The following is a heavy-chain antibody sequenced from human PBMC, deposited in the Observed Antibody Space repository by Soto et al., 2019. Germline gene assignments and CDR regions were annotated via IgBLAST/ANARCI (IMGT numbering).Heavy chain of an antibody. Sequence: EVQLLESGGGLVHPWESLRVACAASGFTFSNYPMAWFRQAPGKGLEWVSLTRADGVSSDYPDSVKGRFTLSRDNSKNTLYMQMNSLRAEDTAVYYCAKPYRSDCFFLDHCCQGTPVTVSA. CDR1: GFTFSNYP. CDR2: TRADGVSS. J-gene: IGHJ4*02. D-gene: IGHD6-19*01. V-gene: IGHV3-23*01. CDR3: AKPYRSDCFFLDH.